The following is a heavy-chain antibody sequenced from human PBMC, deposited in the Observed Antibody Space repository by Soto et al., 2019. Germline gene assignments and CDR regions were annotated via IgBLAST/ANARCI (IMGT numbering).Heavy chain of an antibody. V-gene: IGHV3-23*01. Sequence: GGSLRLSCVVSGRTFRSYAMSWVRQAPGKGLEWVSGISGGGAGTYYADSVKGRFTISRDPAATTLFQDMYRLGAEDTAIYYCGKGRKPDHDDGLCAFDSWGQGVLVTVSS. CDR3: GKGRKPDHDDGLCAFDS. D-gene: IGHD3-3*01. J-gene: IGHJ4*02. CDR1: GRTFRSYA. CDR2: ISGGGAGT.